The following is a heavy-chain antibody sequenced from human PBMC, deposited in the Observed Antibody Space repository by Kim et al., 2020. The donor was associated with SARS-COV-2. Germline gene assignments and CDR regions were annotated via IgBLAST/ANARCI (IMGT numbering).Heavy chain of an antibody. V-gene: IGHV3-49*04. J-gene: IGHJ4*02. CDR3: TRDGDYYGVDY. CDR2: IRSKAYGGTT. Sequence: GGSLRLSCTASGFTFGDYAMSWVRQAPGKGLEWGGFIRSKAYGGTTEYAASVKGRFTISRDDSKSIAYLQMHSLKTEDTAVYYCTRDGDYYGVDYWGQGTLVTVSS. CDR1: GFTFGDYA. D-gene: IGHD3-10*01.